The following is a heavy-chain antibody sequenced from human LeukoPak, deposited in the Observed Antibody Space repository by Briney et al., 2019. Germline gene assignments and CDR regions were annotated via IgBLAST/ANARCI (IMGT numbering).Heavy chain of an antibody. J-gene: IGHJ4*02. V-gene: IGHV4-34*01. Sequence: SETLSLTCAVYGGSFSGYYWSWIRQPPGKGLEWIGEINHSGSTNYNPSLKSRVTISVDTSKNQFSLKLSSVTAADTAVYYCARIAYSSGWAPDYWGQGTLVTVSS. D-gene: IGHD6-19*01. CDR2: INHSGST. CDR1: GGSFSGYY. CDR3: ARIAYSSGWAPDY.